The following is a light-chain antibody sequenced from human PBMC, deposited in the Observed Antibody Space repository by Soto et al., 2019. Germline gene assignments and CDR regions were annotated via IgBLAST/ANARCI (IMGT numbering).Light chain of an antibody. CDR3: QQYGSSPLT. CDR2: DTS. V-gene: IGKV3-20*01. CDR1: QSVSSSY. J-gene: IGKJ4*01. Sequence: EIVLTQSPGTLSLSPGERATLSCRASQSVSSSYLAWYQQKPGQAPRLLIYDTSCRATGIPDRFSGSGSGTDFTLTISRLEPEDFAVYYCQQYGSSPLTFGGGTKVEIK.